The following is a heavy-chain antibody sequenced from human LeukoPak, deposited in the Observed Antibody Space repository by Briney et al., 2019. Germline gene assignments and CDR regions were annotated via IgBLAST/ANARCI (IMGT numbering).Heavy chain of an antibody. CDR1: GFTFSSYS. CDR3: AKSDWYKRGEPDYFDY. Sequence: GGTLRLSCAASGFTFSSYSMSWGRQAPGQGLEWVATISGSGSNTYYANSVKGRYSISRDNSKNTVYLQMNSLRAEDTAVYYCAKSDWYKRGEPDYFDYWGQGSLVTVSS. J-gene: IGHJ4*02. V-gene: IGHV3-23*01. CDR2: ISGSGSNT. D-gene: IGHD6-19*01.